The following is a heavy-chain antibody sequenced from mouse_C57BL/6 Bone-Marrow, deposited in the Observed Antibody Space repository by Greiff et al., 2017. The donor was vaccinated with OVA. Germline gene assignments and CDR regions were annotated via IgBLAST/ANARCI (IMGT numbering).Heavy chain of an antibody. D-gene: IGHD1-1*01. J-gene: IGHJ1*03. CDR1: GFNIKDDY. Sequence: VQLQQSGAELVRPGASVKLSCTASGFNIKDDYMHWVKQRPEQGLEWIGWIDPENGDTEYASKFQGKATITADTSSNTAYLQLSSLTSEDTAVYYCTTLVGSSYWYFDVWGTGTTGTVSS. CDR3: TTLVGSSYWYFDV. V-gene: IGHV14-4*01. CDR2: IDPENGDT.